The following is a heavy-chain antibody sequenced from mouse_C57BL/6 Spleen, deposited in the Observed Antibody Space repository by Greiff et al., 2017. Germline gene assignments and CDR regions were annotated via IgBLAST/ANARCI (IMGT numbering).Heavy chain of an antibody. CDR2: IDPETGGT. Sequence: QVQLQQSGAELVRPGASVTLSCKASGYTFTDYEMHWVKQTPVHGLEWIGAIDPETGGTASNQKFKGKAILTADKSSSTAYMELRSLTSEDSAVYYCTRPYYYGSPFADWGQGTLVTVSA. D-gene: IGHD1-1*01. CDR3: TRPYYYGSPFAD. V-gene: IGHV1-15*01. J-gene: IGHJ3*01. CDR1: GYTFTDYE.